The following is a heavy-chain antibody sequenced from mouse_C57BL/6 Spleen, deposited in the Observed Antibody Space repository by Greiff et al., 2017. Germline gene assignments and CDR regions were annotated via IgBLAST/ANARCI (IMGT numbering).Heavy chain of an antibody. J-gene: IGHJ4*01. CDR1: GYAFRSYW. CDR2: IYPGDGDT. Sequence: VQLQQSGAELVKPGASVKISCKASGYAFRSYWMNWVQQRPGKGLEWLGQIYPGDGDTNYNGKFKGQATLTADKSSSTAYMQLSSLTSADSAFXFCDRGGLGRVAYWGQGTSVTVSS. D-gene: IGHD4-1*01. V-gene: IGHV1-80*01. CDR3: DRGGLGRVAY.